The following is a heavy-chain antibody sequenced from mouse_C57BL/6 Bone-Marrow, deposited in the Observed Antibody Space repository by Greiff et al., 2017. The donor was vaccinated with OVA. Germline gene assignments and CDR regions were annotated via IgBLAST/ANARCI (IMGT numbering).Heavy chain of an antibody. CDR2: IDPSDSET. V-gene: IGHV1-52*01. CDR3: ASGVTSYYYYAMDY. CDR1: GYTFTSYW. D-gene: IGHD1-1*01. J-gene: IGHJ4*01. Sequence: QVQLQQPGAELVRPGSSVKLSCKASGYTFTSYWMHWVKQRPIQGLEWIGNIDPSDSETHYNQKFKDKATLTVDKSSSTAYMQLSSLTSEDSAVYDGASGVTSYYYYAMDYWGQGTSVTVSS.